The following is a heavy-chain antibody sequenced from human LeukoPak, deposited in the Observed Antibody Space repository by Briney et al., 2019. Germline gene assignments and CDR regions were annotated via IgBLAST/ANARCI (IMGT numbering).Heavy chain of an antibody. D-gene: IGHD4-17*01. Sequence: GGSLRLSCAASGFTFSSYAMHWVRQAPGKGLEWVAVISYDGSNKYYADSVKGRFTISRDNSKNTLYLQMNSLRAEDMAVYYCAKVAVTTLGYFDYWGQGTLVTVSS. CDR2: ISYDGSNK. J-gene: IGHJ4*02. CDR3: AKVAVTTLGYFDY. CDR1: GFTFSSYA. V-gene: IGHV3-30*04.